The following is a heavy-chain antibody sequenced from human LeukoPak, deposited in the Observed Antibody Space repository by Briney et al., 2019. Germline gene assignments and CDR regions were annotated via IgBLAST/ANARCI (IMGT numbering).Heavy chain of an antibody. Sequence: ASVKVSCKASGYTFTSYYMHWVRQAPGQGLEWMGWISTYNGDTYYAQKFQGSFIMTTDTSTSTAYMELRSLRSDDTAVYYCARSGVVVSGILHYFGMDVWGQGTTVTVSS. CDR3: ARSGVVVSGILHYFGMDV. J-gene: IGHJ6*02. CDR1: GYTFTSYY. CDR2: ISTYNGDT. V-gene: IGHV1-18*04. D-gene: IGHD2-21*01.